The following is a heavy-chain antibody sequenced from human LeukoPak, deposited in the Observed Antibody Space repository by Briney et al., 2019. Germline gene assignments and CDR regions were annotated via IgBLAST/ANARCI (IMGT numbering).Heavy chain of an antibody. V-gene: IGHV3-53*01. CDR3: ARDLAHTQSFDI. CDR2: IYSGGST. D-gene: IGHD2-2*02. Sequence: PGGSLRLSCAASGITVSSNYMNWVRQAPGKGLEWVSVIYSGGSTYYADSVKGRFTISRDNSKNRVYLQVNSLRAEDTAVYYCARDLAHTQSFDIWGRGTMVTVSS. J-gene: IGHJ3*02. CDR1: GITVSSNY.